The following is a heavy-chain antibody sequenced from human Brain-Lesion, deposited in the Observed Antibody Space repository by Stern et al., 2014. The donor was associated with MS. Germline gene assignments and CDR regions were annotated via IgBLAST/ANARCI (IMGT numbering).Heavy chain of an antibody. V-gene: IGHV3-74*02. CDR3: ARGERWFDS. D-gene: IGHD3-10*01. J-gene: IGHJ5*01. CDR2: VNNDGRRT. CDR1: GFTFSNYW. Sequence: EVQLLASGGGLVQPGGSLRLSCAASGFTFSNYWMHWVRQAPGKGLVWVSRVNNDGRRTSYADSVKGRFTMSRDNAKNTLYLQMNSLRVEDTAIYYCARGERWFDSWGQGTLVTVSS.